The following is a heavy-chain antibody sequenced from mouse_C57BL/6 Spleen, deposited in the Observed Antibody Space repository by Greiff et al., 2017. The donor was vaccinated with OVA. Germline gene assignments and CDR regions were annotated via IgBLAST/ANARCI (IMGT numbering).Heavy chain of an antibody. CDR2: ISDGGSYT. V-gene: IGHV5-4*01. D-gene: IGHD2-1*01. CDR3: ARERGGNYGWYFDV. J-gene: IGHJ1*03. CDR1: GFTFSSYA. Sequence: EVMLVESGGGLVKPGGSLKLSCAASGFTFSSYAMSWVRQTPEKRLEWVATISDGGSYTYYPDNVKGRFTISRDNAKNNLYLQMSHLKSEDTAMYYCARERGGNYGWYFDVWGTGTTVTVSS.